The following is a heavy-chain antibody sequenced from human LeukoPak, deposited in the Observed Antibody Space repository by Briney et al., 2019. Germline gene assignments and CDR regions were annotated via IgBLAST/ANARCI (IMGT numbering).Heavy chain of an antibody. J-gene: IGHJ5*02. V-gene: IGHV4-59*01. CDR2: IYYSGST. CDR3: ARGVYYDTSDNWFDP. D-gene: IGHD3-22*01. CDR1: GDSISSYY. Sequence: SETLSLTCTVSGDSISSYYWSWIRQPPGKGLEWIGYIYYSGSTNYNPSLKSRVTISVDASKNQFSLKLSSVTAADTAVYYCARGVYYDTSDNWFDPWGQGTLVTVSS.